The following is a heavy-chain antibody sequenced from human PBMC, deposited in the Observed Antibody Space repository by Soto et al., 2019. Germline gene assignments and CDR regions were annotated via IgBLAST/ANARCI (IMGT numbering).Heavy chain of an antibody. CDR2: LHHTGAI. D-gene: IGHD3-22*01. CDR3: ADRHDGSGYAYDY. V-gene: IGHV4-39*01. CDR1: GVSLNTAVHN. J-gene: IGHJ4*02. Sequence: SETLSLTCTVSGVSLNTAVHNWDWIRQPPGEGLEWLGGLHHTGAIFYNPSFRGRVSISFDTSKNQLSLTLTSMTAADTAVYYCADRHDGSGYAYDYWGQGTLVTVSS.